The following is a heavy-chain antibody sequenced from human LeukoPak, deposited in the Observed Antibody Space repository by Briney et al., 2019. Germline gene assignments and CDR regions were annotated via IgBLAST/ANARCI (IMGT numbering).Heavy chain of an antibody. CDR1: GFTFSSYA. J-gene: IGHJ4*02. Sequence: PGGSLRLSCAASGFTFSSYAMHWVRQAPGKGLEWVAVISYDGSNKYYADSVKGRFTISRDNSKNTLYLQMNSLRAEDTAVYYCARGPSIVGAIHFDYWGQGTLVTVSS. CDR2: ISYDGSNK. D-gene: IGHD1-26*01. V-gene: IGHV3-30-3*01. CDR3: ARGPSIVGAIHFDY.